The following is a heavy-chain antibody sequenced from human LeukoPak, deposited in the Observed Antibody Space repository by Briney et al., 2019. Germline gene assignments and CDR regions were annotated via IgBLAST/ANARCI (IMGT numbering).Heavy chain of an antibody. CDR1: GNTFAGYY. V-gene: IGHV1-2*02. CDR2: INPNSGGT. Sequence: GASVRVSCKASGNTFAGYYVHWVRQAPGQGLEWMGWINPNSGGTNYAQKFQGRVTMTRDTSISTAYMELSRLRSDDTAVYYYARPVVGSPDAFDIWGQGTMVTVSS. D-gene: IGHD2-15*01. CDR3: ARPVVGSPDAFDI. J-gene: IGHJ3*02.